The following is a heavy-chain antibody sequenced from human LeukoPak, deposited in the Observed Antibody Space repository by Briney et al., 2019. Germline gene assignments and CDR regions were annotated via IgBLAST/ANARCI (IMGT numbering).Heavy chain of an antibody. CDR3: ARIPGSRYDSSDY. CDR2: ISSSSSTI. D-gene: IGHD3-22*01. J-gene: IGHJ4*02. Sequence: GGSLRLSCAASGFTFSSYSMNWVRQAPGKGLEWVSYISSSSSTIYYADSEKGRFTISRDNAKNSLYLQMNSLRAEDTAVYYCARIPGSRYDSSDYWGQGTLVTVSS. CDR1: GFTFSSYS. V-gene: IGHV3-48*04.